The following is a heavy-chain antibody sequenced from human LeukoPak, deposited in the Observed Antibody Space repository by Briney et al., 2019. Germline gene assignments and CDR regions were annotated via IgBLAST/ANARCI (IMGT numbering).Heavy chain of an antibody. Sequence: GGSLRLSCAASGFTFSSYWMHWVRQGPGKGLVWVSRINSDGSSTSYADSVRGRFTISRDNAKNTLYLQMNSLTAEDTAVYYCTRGDYAFDVWGQGTIVTVSS. CDR3: TRGDYAFDV. J-gene: IGHJ3*01. V-gene: IGHV3-74*01. D-gene: IGHD2-21*01. CDR2: INSDGSST. CDR1: GFTFSSYW.